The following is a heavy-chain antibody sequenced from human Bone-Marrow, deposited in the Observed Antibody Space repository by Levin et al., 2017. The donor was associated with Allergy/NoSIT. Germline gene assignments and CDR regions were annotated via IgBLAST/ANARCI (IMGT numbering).Heavy chain of an antibody. CDR3: AREMATSDRDY. CDR2: IFSDGSA. J-gene: IGHJ4*02. Sequence: HPEGSLRLSCAASGFTVSSSYMTWVRQAPGKGLEWVSIIFSDGSAHYADAVKGRISISRDISNNTIYLQMNSLRVEDTAVYYCAREMATSDRDYWGRGTLVTVSS. CDR1: GFTVSSSY. D-gene: IGHD5-24*01. V-gene: IGHV3-66*01.